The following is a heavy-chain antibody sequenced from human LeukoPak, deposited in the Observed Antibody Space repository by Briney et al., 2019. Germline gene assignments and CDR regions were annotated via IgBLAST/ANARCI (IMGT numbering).Heavy chain of an antibody. Sequence: EASVKVSCKASGYTLTENYIHWVRQAPGQGLEWMGFIIPDSGGTTYQQNFQGRVTMTRDTSISTFYMELSSLRPDDTAVYYCSTEDKYCTGANCGVFWGQGTLVTVSS. CDR3: STEDKYCTGANCGVF. CDR1: GYTLTENY. J-gene: IGHJ4*02. D-gene: IGHD2-8*02. CDR2: IIPDSGGT. V-gene: IGHV1-2*02.